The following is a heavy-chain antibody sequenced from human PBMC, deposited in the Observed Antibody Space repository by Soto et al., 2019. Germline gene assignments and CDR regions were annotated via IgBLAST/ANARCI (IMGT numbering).Heavy chain of an antibody. J-gene: IGHJ4*02. CDR1: GFTFSSYS. CDR2: ISSSSSTI. D-gene: IGHD6-19*01. V-gene: IGHV3-48*02. CDR3: ARVFYSVAGTGGLGY. Sequence: EVQLVESGGGLVQPGGSLRLSCAASGFTFSSYSMNWVRQAPGKGLEWVSYISSSSSTIYYADSVKGRFTISRDNAKNSLYLQMTSLRDEDTAVYYCARVFYSVAGTGGLGYWGQGTLVTVSS.